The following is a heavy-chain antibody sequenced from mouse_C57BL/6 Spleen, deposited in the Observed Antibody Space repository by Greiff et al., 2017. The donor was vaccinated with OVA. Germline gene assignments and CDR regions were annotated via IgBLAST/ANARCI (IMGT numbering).Heavy chain of an antibody. CDR1: GYTFTSYW. V-gene: IGHV1-69*01. J-gene: IGHJ4*01. CDR3: ARSGVTGDAMDY. CDR2: IDPSDSYT. D-gene: IGHD4-1*01. Sequence: QVQLQQPGAELVMPGASVKLSCKASGYTFTSYWMHWVKQRPGQGLEWIGEIDPSDSYTNYNQKFKGKSTLTVDKSSSTAYMQLSSLTSEDSAVYYWARSGVTGDAMDYWGQGTSVTVSS.